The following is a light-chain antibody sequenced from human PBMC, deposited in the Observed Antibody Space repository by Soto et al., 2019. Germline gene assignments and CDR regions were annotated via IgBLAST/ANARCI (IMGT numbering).Light chain of an antibody. V-gene: IGKV3-20*01. CDR3: QKYGSSPRFT. Sequence: EIVLTQSPGTLSLSPGERATLSCRASQSVSSSYLAWYQQKPGQAPRLLIYGASSRATGIPDRFSGSGSGTDFTLTISRLEREDFAVYYCQKYGSSPRFTFGPGTKVDIK. CDR2: GAS. CDR1: QSVSSSY. J-gene: IGKJ3*01.